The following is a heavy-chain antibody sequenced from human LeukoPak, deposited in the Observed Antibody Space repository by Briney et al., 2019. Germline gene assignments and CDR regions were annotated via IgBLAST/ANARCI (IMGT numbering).Heavy chain of an antibody. V-gene: IGHV1-69-2*01. CDR3: TRCRATLRAPFDY. J-gene: IGHJ4*02. CDR1: GYTFIDYY. Sequence: VASVKVSCKVSGYTFIDYYIHWVRQTPGKGLEWLGRVDPEHGDTKYAEMFQGRVTITADPSTDTAYMEPSSLRPEDTAIYFCTRCRATLRAPFDYWGQGTLVTVSS. D-gene: IGHD2/OR15-2a*01. CDR2: VDPEHGDT.